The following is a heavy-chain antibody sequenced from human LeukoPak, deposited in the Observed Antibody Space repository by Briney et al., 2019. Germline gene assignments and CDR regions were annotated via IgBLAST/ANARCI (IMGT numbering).Heavy chain of an antibody. J-gene: IGHJ4*02. CDR2: ISYDANKQ. CDR3: AKPRGLTIVGAHFDY. D-gene: IGHD1-26*01. Sequence: GGSLRLSCAVSGFTFSSYTMHWVRQAPGKGLEWVALISYDANKQFQSDSVKGRFTISRDNSKNTLYLQMNSLRAEDTAVYYCAKPRGLTIVGAHFDYWGQGTLVTVSS. V-gene: IGHV3-30-3*02. CDR1: GFTFSSYT.